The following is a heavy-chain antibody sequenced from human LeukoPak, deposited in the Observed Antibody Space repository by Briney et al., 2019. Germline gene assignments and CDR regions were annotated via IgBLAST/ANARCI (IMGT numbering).Heavy chain of an antibody. CDR1: GGSVSNSSYY. J-gene: IGHJ4*02. CDR3: ARRHGGDGYNRFLDC. Sequence: SETLSLTCTVSGGSVSNSSYYWGWIRQPQWKGLEWIGSISYRGTTYYKATLKSPVTVTIDTSKNQFSLELSSVTAADTAVYYCARRHGGDGYNRFLDCGGQGTLVTVSS. V-gene: IGHV4-39*01. D-gene: IGHD5-24*01. CDR2: ISYRGTT.